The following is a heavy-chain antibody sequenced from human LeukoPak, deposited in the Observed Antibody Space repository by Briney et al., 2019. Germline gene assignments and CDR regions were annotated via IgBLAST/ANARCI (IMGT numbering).Heavy chain of an antibody. D-gene: IGHD3-10*01. CDR2: ISKDGNNK. V-gene: IGHV3-30-3*01. CDR3: ARPDDSESFYRANHY. CDR1: GFSFNSYA. J-gene: IGHJ4*02. Sequence: RGSLRLSCVASGFSFNSYALHWVRQAPGKGLEWVAVISKDGNNKYYADSVKGRFTISRDNSNNTLSLQMNGLRVEDTAIYHCARPDDSESFYRANHYWGRGTLVTVS.